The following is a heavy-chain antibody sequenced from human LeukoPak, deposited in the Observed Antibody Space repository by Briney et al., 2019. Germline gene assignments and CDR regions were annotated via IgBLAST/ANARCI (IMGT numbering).Heavy chain of an antibody. CDR3: ARSSSGWYLGY. V-gene: IGHV1-18*01. CDR1: GYTFSSYG. Sequence: ASVKVSCKTSGYTFSSYGISWVRQAPGQGLEWMAWISAYNGNTNYVQKFQGRVSMTTDTPRSTAYMELRSLRSDDTAVYYCARSSSGWYLGYWGQGTLVTVSS. J-gene: IGHJ4*02. D-gene: IGHD6-19*01. CDR2: ISAYNGNT.